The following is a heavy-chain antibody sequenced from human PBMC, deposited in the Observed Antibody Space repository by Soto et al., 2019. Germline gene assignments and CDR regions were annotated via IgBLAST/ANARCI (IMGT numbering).Heavy chain of an antibody. Sequence: GSLRLSCAASGFTFSRYGMHWVRQAPGKGLEWVAVIWYDGSNKYYADSVKGRFTISRDNSKNTLYLQMNSLRAEDTAVYYCARDYDSSGYPRYYFDYWGQGTLVTVSS. J-gene: IGHJ4*02. CDR3: ARDYDSSGYPRYYFDY. CDR2: IWYDGSNK. D-gene: IGHD3-22*01. V-gene: IGHV3-33*01. CDR1: GFTFSRYG.